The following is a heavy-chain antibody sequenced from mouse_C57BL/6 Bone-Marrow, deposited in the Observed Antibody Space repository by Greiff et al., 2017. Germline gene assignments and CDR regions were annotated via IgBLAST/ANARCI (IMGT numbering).Heavy chain of an antibody. D-gene: IGHD1-1*01. Sequence: EVKLMESGGGLVQPGGSLKLSCAASGFTFSDYYMYWVRQTPEKRLEWVAYISNGGGSTYYPDTVKGRFTISRDNAKNTLYLQMSRLKSEDTAMYYCARPDYGSSLDYWGQGTTLTVSS. CDR3: ARPDYGSSLDY. J-gene: IGHJ2*01. CDR2: ISNGGGST. V-gene: IGHV5-12*01. CDR1: GFTFSDYY.